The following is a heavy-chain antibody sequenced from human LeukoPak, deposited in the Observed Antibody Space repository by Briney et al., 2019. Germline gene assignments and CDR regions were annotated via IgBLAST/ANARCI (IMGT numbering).Heavy chain of an antibody. CDR3: ARRDSSTSWNFDL. V-gene: IGHV4-59*08. J-gene: IGHJ2*01. CDR2: VYYSGST. Sequence: PSETLSLTCTASGATISSYNWNWIRQPPGKGLEWIGCVYYSGSTNYNPSLKSRVTISVNTSNTQFSLKLNSGTAADTAIYYCARRDSSTSWNFDLWGRGTLVSVSS. D-gene: IGHD6-13*01. CDR1: GATISSYN.